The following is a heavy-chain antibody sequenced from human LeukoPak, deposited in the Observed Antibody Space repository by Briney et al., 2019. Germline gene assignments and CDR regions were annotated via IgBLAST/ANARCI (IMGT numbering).Heavy chain of an antibody. Sequence: PSETLSLTCAVSGGSISSSNWWSWVRQRPGKGLEWIREIYHSGSTNYNPSLKSRVTISVDKSKNQFSLKLSSVTAADTAVYYCARALRGYSYGYEDYWGQGTLVTVSS. CDR3: ARALRGYSYGYEDY. J-gene: IGHJ4*02. D-gene: IGHD5-18*01. CDR1: GGSISSSNW. V-gene: IGHV4-4*02. CDR2: IYHSGST.